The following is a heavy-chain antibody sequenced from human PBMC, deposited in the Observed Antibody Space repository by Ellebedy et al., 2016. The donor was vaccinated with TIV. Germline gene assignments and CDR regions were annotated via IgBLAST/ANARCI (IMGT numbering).Heavy chain of an antibody. J-gene: IGHJ4*02. D-gene: IGHD3-10*01. CDR2: IYKDDTT. Sequence: GESLKISCAASGFTVSSNYMSWVRQAPGKGLEWVSIIYKDDTTFYADSVKGRFTISRDTSKNTLHLQMNSLRVEDTAVYTCAGAGEPNQLDYWGRGTLVTVSS. V-gene: IGHV3-66*01. CDR3: AGAGEPNQLDY. CDR1: GFTVSSNY.